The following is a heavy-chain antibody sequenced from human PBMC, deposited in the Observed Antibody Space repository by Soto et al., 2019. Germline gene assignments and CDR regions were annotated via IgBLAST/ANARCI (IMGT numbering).Heavy chain of an antibody. CDR3: ARSYYDSSGYYYDMDC. J-gene: IGHJ4*02. CDR2: IFPRDSDT. D-gene: IGHD3-22*01. V-gene: IGHV5-51*01. CDR1: GYNYDTYW. Sequence: PGESLKISCKGSGYNYDTYWIAWVRQMPGKGLEWMGIIFPRDSDTRYRPSFQGQVTISADRSTTTAYLQWYSLKASNTAMYYCARSYYDSSGYYYDMDCWGQGTLVTVSS.